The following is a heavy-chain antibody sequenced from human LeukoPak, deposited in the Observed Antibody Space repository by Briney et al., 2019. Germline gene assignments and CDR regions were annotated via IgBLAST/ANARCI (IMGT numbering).Heavy chain of an antibody. V-gene: IGHV3-23*01. D-gene: IGHD6-19*01. CDR1: GFTFSSYA. Sequence: PGGSLRLSCAASGFTFSSYAMSWVRQAPGKELEWVSAISGSGGSTYYADSVKGRFTISRDNSKNTLYLQMNSLRAEDTAVYYCAKDRRSSGWYENYYYYYGMDVWGQGTTVTVSS. CDR2: ISGSGGST. J-gene: IGHJ6*02. CDR3: AKDRRSSGWYENYYYYYGMDV.